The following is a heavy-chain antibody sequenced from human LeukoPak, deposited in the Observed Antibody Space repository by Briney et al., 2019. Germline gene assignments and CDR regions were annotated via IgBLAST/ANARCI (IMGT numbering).Heavy chain of an antibody. D-gene: IGHD1-26*01. V-gene: IGHV3-48*03. J-gene: IGHJ4*02. CDR2: INSGGSAI. Sequence: PGGSLRLSCAASGFTFNSYEMNWVRQAPGKGLEWVSYINSGGSAIYYADSVKGRFTISRDNAKNSLYLQMNSLRADDTAVYYCARGGSYVHYWGRGTLVTVSS. CDR1: GFTFNSYE. CDR3: ARGGSYVHY.